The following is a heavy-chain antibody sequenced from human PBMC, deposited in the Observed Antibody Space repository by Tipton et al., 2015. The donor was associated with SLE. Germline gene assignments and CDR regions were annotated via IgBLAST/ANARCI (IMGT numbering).Heavy chain of an antibody. V-gene: IGHV1-69*06. J-gene: IGHJ2*01. D-gene: IGHD6-13*01. CDR3: ARVGQQLVYWYFDL. Sequence: QSGAEVKKPGSSVKVSCKASGGTFSSYAISWVRQAPGQGLEWMGGIIPIFGTANYAQKFQCRVTITADKSTSTAYMELSSLRSEDTAVYYCARVGQQLVYWYFDLWGRGTLVTVSS. CDR1: GGTFSSYA. CDR2: IIPIFGTA.